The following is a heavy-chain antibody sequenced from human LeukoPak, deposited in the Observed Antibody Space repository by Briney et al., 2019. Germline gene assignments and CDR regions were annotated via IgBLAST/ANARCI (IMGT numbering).Heavy chain of an antibody. CDR1: GFTFSGYG. V-gene: IGHV3-23*01. J-gene: IGHJ3*01. CDR2: ISGSGDST. D-gene: IGHD1-26*01. CDR3: AKNQWEQLAFDV. Sequence: GGSLRLSCAGSGFTFSGYGMSWVRQAPGKGLEWVSAISGSGDSTHYAASVKGRFTVSRDNSRNTLYLQMSSLRAEDTAVYYRAKNQWEQLAFDVWGQGTMVTVSS.